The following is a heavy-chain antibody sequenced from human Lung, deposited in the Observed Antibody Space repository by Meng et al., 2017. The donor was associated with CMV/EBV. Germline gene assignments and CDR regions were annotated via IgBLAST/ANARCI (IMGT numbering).Heavy chain of an antibody. Sequence: SXTXSPXXPAFGDSVSTGTYYWTWIRQPPGKGLEWIGYIYYSGSTNYNPSLKSRVTISADTSKNQFSLKLSSVTAADTAVYYCARGRQETTISGLVMGYCMDAXGQGXPVTVSS. J-gene: IGHJ5*01. D-gene: IGHD3-3*01. V-gene: IGHV4-61*01. CDR3: ARGRQETTISGLVMGYCMDA. CDR1: GDSVSTGTYY. CDR2: IYYSGST.